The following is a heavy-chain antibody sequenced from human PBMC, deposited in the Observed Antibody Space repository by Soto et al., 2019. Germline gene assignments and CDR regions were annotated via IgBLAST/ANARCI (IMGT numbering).Heavy chain of an antibody. CDR2: IGTAGDT. J-gene: IGHJ4*02. V-gene: IGHV3-13*01. Sequence: PGGSLRLSCAASGFTFSSYDMHWVRQATGKGLEWVSAIGTAGDTYYPGSVKGRFTISRENAKNSLYLQMNSLRAEDTAVYYCASTGTSSLAFDYWGQGTLVTVSS. CDR1: GFTFSSYD. CDR3: ASTGTSSLAFDY. D-gene: IGHD6-13*01.